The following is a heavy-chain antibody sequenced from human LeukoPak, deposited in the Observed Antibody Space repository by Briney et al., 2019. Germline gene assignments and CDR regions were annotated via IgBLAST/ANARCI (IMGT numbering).Heavy chain of an antibody. D-gene: IGHD6-6*01. J-gene: IGHJ4*02. Sequence: PSETLSLTCTVSGGSISSGGYYWRWIRQHPGKGLEWIGYIYYSGSTYYNPSLKSRVTISVDTSKNQFSLKLSSVTAADTAVYYCARTEYSSFDYWGQGTLVTVSS. CDR2: IYYSGST. V-gene: IGHV4-31*03. CDR3: ARTEYSSFDY. CDR1: GGSISSGGYY.